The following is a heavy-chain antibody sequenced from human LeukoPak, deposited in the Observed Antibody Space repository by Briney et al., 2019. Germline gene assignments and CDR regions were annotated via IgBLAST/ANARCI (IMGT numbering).Heavy chain of an antibody. CDR3: ARDNGLYYYYMDV. D-gene: IGHD2-8*01. V-gene: IGHV3-23*01. Sequence: GGSLRLSCAASGFTFSSYGMSWVRQAPGKGPEWVSGISGSGGSTYYADSVKGRFTISRDISKNTLYLQMNSLRAEDTAVYYCARDNGLYYYYMDVWGKGTTVTVSS. CDR1: GFTFSSYG. J-gene: IGHJ6*03. CDR2: ISGSGGST.